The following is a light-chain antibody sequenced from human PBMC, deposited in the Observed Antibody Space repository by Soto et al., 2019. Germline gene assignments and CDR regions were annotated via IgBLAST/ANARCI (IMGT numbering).Light chain of an antibody. CDR3: SSYEGSSLV. J-gene: IGLJ2*01. CDR2: EVT. V-gene: IGLV2-8*01. CDR1: SSDVGGYNF. Sequence: QSALTQPPSASGSPGHSVTISCTGTSSDVGGYNFVSWYQQHPGKAPKLLIYEVTKRPSGVPDRFSGAKSGNTASLTVSGLQAEDEADYYCSSYEGSSLVFGGGTKVTVL.